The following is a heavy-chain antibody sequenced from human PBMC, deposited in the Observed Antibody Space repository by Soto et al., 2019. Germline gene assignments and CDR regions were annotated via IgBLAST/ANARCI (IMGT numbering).Heavy chain of an antibody. CDR1: GGSFSGYY. CDR3: AKLSCTSSTCYFPGWFDP. D-gene: IGHD2-2*01. CDR2: INHSGST. V-gene: IGHV4-34*01. J-gene: IGHJ5*02. Sequence: SETLSLTCAVYGGSFSGYYWSWIRQPPGKGLEWIGEINHSGSTNYNPSLKSRLTISVDTTKNQFSLQLKSMTAADTAVYYCAKLSCTSSTCYFPGWFDPWGQGTLVTVS.